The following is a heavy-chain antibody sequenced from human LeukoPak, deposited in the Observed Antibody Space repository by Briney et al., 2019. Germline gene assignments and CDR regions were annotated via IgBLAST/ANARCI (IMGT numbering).Heavy chain of an antibody. J-gene: IGHJ5*02. CDR3: ASMSTSYCSGGSCYPGTWFDP. D-gene: IGHD2-15*01. CDR1: GYTFTSYD. CDR2: MNPNSGNT. V-gene: IGHV1-8*01. Sequence: ASVKVSCKASGYTFTSYDINWVRQATGQGLEWMGWMNPNSGNTGYAQKFQGRVTMTRNTSISTAYMELSSLRSEDTAVYYCASMSTSYCSGGSCYPGTWFDPWGQGTLVTVSS.